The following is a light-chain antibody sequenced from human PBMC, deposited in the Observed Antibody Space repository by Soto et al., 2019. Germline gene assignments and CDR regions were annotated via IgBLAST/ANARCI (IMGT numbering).Light chain of an antibody. J-gene: IGLJ1*01. Sequence: QSVLTQPPSVSATPGQTVTISCSGSNSNIGNNYVSWYQQLPGTAPKLLIYDNNKRPSEIPDRFSGSKSGPSATLGITGLQTGDEADYYCGSWDSSLSAYVFGTGTKV. CDR2: DNN. CDR3: GSWDSSLSAYV. V-gene: IGLV1-51*01. CDR1: NSNIGNNY.